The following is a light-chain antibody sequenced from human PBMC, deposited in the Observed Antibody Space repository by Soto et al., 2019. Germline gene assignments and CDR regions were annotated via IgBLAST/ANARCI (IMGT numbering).Light chain of an antibody. CDR2: DAS. J-gene: IGKJ5*01. CDR3: QQYSTSRT. Sequence: EIVLTQSPVTLSLSPGERATLSCGASQSVGSSYLAWYQQKPGLAPRLLIYDASIRATGIPDRFSGSGSGADFTLTISRLEPEDFALYYCQQYSTSRTFGQGTRMEIK. V-gene: IGKV3D-20*01. CDR1: QSVGSSY.